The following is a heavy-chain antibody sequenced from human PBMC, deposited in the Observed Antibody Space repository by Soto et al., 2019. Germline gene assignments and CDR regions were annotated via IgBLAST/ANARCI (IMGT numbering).Heavy chain of an antibody. Sequence: QITLKESGPTLVKPTQTLTLTCTFSGFSLITSEVGVAWLRQPPGTALELLALIYWEDDKRYSPSLKSRLTITTATYKAQVVRTMTNMDPVATATYYCAHSIEQYGSGILHYHFAYWGQGTLVPVSS. V-gene: IGHV2-5*02. J-gene: IGHJ4*02. CDR1: GFSLITSEVG. CDR2: IYWEDDK. D-gene: IGHD3-10*01. CDR3: AHSIEQYGSGILHYHFAY.